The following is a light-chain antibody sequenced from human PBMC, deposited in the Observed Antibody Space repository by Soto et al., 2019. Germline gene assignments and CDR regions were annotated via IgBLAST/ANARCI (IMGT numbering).Light chain of an antibody. J-gene: IGLJ1*01. CDR1: SSDVGAYDY. CDR3: SSYTSSSTRV. Sequence: QSVLTQPASVSGSPGESITISCTGTSSDVGAYDYVSWYQQHPDKAPKLIIYEVSHRPSGVSNRFSGSKSVNTATLTISGLHAEDEADYYCSSYTSSSTRVFGTGTNAPS. V-gene: IGLV2-14*03. CDR2: EVS.